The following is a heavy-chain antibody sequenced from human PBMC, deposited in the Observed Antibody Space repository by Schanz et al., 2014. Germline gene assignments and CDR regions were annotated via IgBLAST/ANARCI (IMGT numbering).Heavy chain of an antibody. J-gene: IGHJ5*02. CDR2: ISTRSITT. V-gene: IGHV3-48*02. D-gene: IGHD3-10*01. CDR3: ARGEFGRLFPTWFDP. Sequence: EVQLVESGGDLVQPGGSLRLSCAASGFIFSSYSMNWVRQTPGKGLEWVSYISTRSITTYYPASLKGRFTISRDDAKTSLYLQMNSLTDEDTAVYYCARGEFGRLFPTWFDPWGQGTLVTVSS. CDR1: GFIFSSYS.